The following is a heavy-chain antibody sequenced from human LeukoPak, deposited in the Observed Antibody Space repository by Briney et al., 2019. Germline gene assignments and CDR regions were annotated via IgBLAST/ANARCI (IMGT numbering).Heavy chain of an antibody. V-gene: IGHV3-48*03. CDR3: ARDYGYGNWFDP. CDR2: ISSSGSNI. Sequence: PGGSLRLSCAASGFTFSSYEMHWVRQAPGKGLEGVSYISSSGSNIYYADPVKGRFTISRDNAKNSLYLQMNSLRAEDTAIYYCARDYGYGNWFDPWGQGTLVTVSS. D-gene: IGHD5-12*01. J-gene: IGHJ5*02. CDR1: GFTFSSYE.